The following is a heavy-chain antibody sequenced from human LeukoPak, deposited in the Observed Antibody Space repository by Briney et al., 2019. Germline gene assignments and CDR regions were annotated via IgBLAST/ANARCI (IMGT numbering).Heavy chain of an antibody. Sequence: SETLSLTCTVSGGSIRGFYWSWIQQPPGKGLEWIGYIYSSGTTNYNPSLKSRVTISVDTSKNQFSLKLTSVTAADTAVYYCARHWDYYDSSGVIWGQGTMVTVSS. CDR3: ARHWDYYDSSGVI. J-gene: IGHJ3*02. D-gene: IGHD3-22*01. V-gene: IGHV4-59*08. CDR2: IYSSGTT. CDR1: GGSIRGFY.